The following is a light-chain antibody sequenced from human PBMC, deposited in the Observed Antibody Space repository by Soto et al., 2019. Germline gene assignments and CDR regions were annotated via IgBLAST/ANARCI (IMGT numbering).Light chain of an antibody. CDR2: AAS. CDR1: QSISNF. CDR3: QQYNSYSWT. V-gene: IGKV1-39*01. J-gene: IGKJ1*01. Sequence: DLQMTQSPSSLSASVGGRVTITCRASQSISNFLNWYQQKPGKAPKLLIYAASNLQSGVPSRFSGSGSGTEFSLTIGSLQPEDFATYYCQQYNSYSWTFGQGTKVELK.